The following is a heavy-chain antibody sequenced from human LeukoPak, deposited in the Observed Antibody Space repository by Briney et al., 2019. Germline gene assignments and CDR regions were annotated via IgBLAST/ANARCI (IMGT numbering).Heavy chain of an antibody. CDR1: GFTVSSNY. Sequence: PGGSLRLSCAASGFTVSSNYMSWVRQAPGKGLEWASVIYSGGSTYYADSVKGRFTISRDNSKNTLYLQMNSLRAEDTAVYYCARVDYYYMVVWGKGTTVTVSS. CDR3: ARVDYYYMVV. J-gene: IGHJ6*03. CDR2: IYSGGST. V-gene: IGHV3-66*02.